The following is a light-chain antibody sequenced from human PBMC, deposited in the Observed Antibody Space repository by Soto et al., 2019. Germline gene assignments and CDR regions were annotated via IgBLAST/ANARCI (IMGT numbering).Light chain of an antibody. CDR3: QQRDSWPIT. Sequence: EIVLTQSPGTLSLSPGERATLSCRASQSVSSNYLGWYQQKPGQAPRLLIYAASSRATGIPDRFSGHGSGTDFTLTINSLEPDDFAVYYCQQRDSWPITFGQGTRLEIK. J-gene: IGKJ5*01. V-gene: IGKV3D-20*02. CDR2: AAS. CDR1: QSVSSNY.